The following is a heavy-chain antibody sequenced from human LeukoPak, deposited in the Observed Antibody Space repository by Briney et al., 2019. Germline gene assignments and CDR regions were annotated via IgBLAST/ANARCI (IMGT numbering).Heavy chain of an antibody. CDR2: ISSSGSTI. CDR1: GFTFSSYE. V-gene: IGHV3-48*03. Sequence: GGSLRLSCAASGFTFSSYEMNWVRQAPGKGLEWVSYISSSGSTIYYADSVKGRFTISRDNAKNSLYLQMNSLRAEDTAVYYCARDYDSSGYYSSWGQGTLVTVSP. J-gene: IGHJ4*02. D-gene: IGHD3-22*01. CDR3: ARDYDSSGYYSS.